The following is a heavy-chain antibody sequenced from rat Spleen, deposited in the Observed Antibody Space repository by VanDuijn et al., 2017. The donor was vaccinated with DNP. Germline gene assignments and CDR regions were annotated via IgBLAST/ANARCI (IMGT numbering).Heavy chain of an antibody. Sequence: EVQLQESGPGLVKPSRSLSLTCSVTGYSITSCCRWTWIRKFPGHKLEWMGYINSAGSTNYNPSLKGRISITSDTSKNQFFLQVNSVTTEDTATYYCARGDILRSFDYWGQGVMVTVSS. CDR2: INSAGST. CDR1: GYSITSCCR. D-gene: IGHD1-6*01. CDR3: ARGDILRSFDY. J-gene: IGHJ2*01. V-gene: IGHV3-3*01.